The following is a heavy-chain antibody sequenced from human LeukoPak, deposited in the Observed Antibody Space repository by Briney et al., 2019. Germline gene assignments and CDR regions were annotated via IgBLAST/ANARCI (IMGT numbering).Heavy chain of an antibody. Sequence: GGSLRLSCAASGFTFSTYEMNWVRQAPGKGLEWVSYISGGGSNIYYADSVKGRFTVSRDDAKNSLYLQMNSLRAEDTAVYYCARTPTYGFWSGYTQDVWGQGTTVTVSS. V-gene: IGHV3-48*03. J-gene: IGHJ6*02. CDR1: GFTFSTYE. CDR2: ISGGGSNI. CDR3: ARTPTYGFWSGYTQDV. D-gene: IGHD3-3*01.